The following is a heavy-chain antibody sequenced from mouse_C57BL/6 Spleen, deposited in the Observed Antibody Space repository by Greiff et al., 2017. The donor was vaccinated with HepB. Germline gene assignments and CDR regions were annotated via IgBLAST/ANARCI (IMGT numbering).Heavy chain of an antibody. CDR3: ARPIYDGYFAY. CDR2: IRNKANGYTT. Sequence: EVKLVESGGGLVQPGGSLSLSCAASGFTFTDYYMSWVRQPPGKALEWLGFIRNKANGYTTEYSASVKGRFTISRDNSQSILYLQMNALRAEDSATYYCARPIYDGYFAYWGQGTLVTVSA. V-gene: IGHV7-3*01. CDR1: GFTFTDYY. D-gene: IGHD2-3*01. J-gene: IGHJ3*01.